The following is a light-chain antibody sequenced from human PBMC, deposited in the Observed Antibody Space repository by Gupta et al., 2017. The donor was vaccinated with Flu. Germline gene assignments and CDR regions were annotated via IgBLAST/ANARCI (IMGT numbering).Light chain of an antibody. CDR3: NSYTGSNTYV. J-gene: IGLJ1*01. CDR1: HSDIGSYHY. Sequence: QSALTQPASVSGSPGQPITIPCTATHSDIGSYHYVSWYQQHPGKAPKVIMYEVSNRPSGVSNRFSGSKSANTASLTISGLQAEDEADYYCNSYTGSNTYVFGTGTQVTVL. CDR2: EVS. V-gene: IGLV2-14*01.